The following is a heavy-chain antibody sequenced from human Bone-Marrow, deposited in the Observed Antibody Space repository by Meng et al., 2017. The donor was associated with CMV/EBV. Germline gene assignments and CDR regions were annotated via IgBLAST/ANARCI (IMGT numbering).Heavy chain of an antibody. Sequence: GESLKISCAASGFTFSDYYMSWIRQAPGKGLEWVSSISSSSSYIYYADSVKGRFTISRDNAKNSLYLQMNSLRAEDTAVYYCARDLPAYYDFWSGYYKPYYFDYWGQGTLVTVSS. CDR1: GFTFSDYY. V-gene: IGHV3-11*06. CDR3: ARDLPAYYDFWSGYYKPYYFDY. CDR2: ISSSSSYI. J-gene: IGHJ4*02. D-gene: IGHD3-3*01.